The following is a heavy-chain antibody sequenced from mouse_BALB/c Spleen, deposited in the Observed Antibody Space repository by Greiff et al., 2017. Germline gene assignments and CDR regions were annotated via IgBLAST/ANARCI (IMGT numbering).Heavy chain of an antibody. CDR2: ISNDGNN. D-gene: IGHD1-1*01. CDR3: ARGGNYVMDY. J-gene: IGHJ4*01. V-gene: IGHV3-6*02. CDR1: GYSITRGYY. Sequence: EVQLQQSGPGLVKPSQSLSLTCSVTGYSITRGYYWNWIRQFPGNKLEWMGYISNDGNNNYNPSLKNRISITRDTSKNQFFLKLKSVTTEDTATYYCARGGNYVMDYWGQGISVTVSS.